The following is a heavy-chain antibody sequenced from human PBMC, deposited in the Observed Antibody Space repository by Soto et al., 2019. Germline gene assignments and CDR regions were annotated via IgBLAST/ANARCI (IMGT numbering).Heavy chain of an antibody. Sequence: GGSLRLSCAASGFTFSSYDMHWVRQATGKGLEWVSAIGTAGDTYHPGSVKGRFTISRENAKNSLYLQMNSLRAGDTAVYYCARGPVYGDYGSAGALDGWGQGTLVTVSS. D-gene: IGHD4-17*01. CDR1: GFTFSSYD. CDR2: IGTAGDT. CDR3: ARGPVYGDYGSAGALDG. J-gene: IGHJ4*02. V-gene: IGHV3-13*01.